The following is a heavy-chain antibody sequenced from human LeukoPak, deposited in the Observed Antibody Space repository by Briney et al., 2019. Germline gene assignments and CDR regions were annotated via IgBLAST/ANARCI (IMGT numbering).Heavy chain of an antibody. CDR2: ISYGGANK. CDR1: GFTFSSYA. CDR3: TRGLAGIGYYFDY. D-gene: IGHD6-13*01. V-gene: IGHV3-30-3*01. J-gene: IGHJ4*02. Sequence: AGGSLRLSCAASGFTFSSYAMHRVRQAPGKGLEWVAVISYGGANKYYADSVKGRFTISRDNSKNTLCLQMNSLRAEDTAVYYCTRGLAGIGYYFDYWGQGALVTVSS.